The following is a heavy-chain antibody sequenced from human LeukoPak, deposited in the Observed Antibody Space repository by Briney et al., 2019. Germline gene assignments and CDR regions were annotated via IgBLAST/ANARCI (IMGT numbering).Heavy chain of an antibody. CDR2: FGNSA. CDR1: GFTFSRYA. V-gene: IGHV3-23*01. J-gene: IGHJ6*02. Sequence: GGSLRLSCAASGFTFSRYAMSWVRPAPGKGLEWVSTFGNSAHYADSVKGRFTISRDNSKNTLYLQMNSLRADDTAVYYCANHGVYSGSYSMDVWGQGITVIVSS. CDR3: ANHGVYSGSYSMDV. D-gene: IGHD1-26*01.